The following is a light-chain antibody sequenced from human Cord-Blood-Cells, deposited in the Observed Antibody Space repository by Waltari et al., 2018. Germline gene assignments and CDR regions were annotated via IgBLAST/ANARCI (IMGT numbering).Light chain of an antibody. CDR1: SSNNVRNT. V-gene: IGLV1-44*01. Sequence: QSVLTQPPSASGTPGQRVTLSCSGRSSNNVRNTVNWYQQLPGTAPKLPIYSNNQRPSGVPDRFSGSKSGTSASLAISGLQSEDEADYYCAAWDDSLNGVVFGGGTKLTVL. J-gene: IGLJ2*01. CDR3: AAWDDSLNGVV. CDR2: SNN.